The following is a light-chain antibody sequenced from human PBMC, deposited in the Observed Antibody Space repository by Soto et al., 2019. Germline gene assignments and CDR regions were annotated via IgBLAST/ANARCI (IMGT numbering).Light chain of an antibody. CDR2: DVS. CDR1: SSDVGGYNY. CDR3: SSYTRSSTLYV. V-gene: IGLV2-14*01. J-gene: IGLJ1*01. Sequence: QSALIQPASVSGSPGQSITISCTGTSSDVGGYNYVSWYQQHPGKAPKLIIYDVSNRPSGVSNRFSGSKSGNTASLTISGLQAEDEADYYCSSYTRSSTLYVFGTGTKVTVL.